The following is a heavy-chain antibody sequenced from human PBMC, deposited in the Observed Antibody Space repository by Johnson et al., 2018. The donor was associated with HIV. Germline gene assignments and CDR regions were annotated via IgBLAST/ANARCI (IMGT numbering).Heavy chain of an antibody. CDR3: ASFAVVPGLGGAFDI. V-gene: IGHV3-33*01. J-gene: IGHJ3*02. CDR1: GFTFSTYG. D-gene: IGHD2-15*01. CDR2: MWYDGSNK. Sequence: QVQVVESGGGVVQPGRSLRLSCAASGFTFSTYGMHWVRQAPGKGLEWVAVMWYDGSNKYYADSVKGRFTISRDNSKNTLYLQMNSLRAEDTAVYYCASFAVVPGLGGAFDIWGQGTMVTVSS.